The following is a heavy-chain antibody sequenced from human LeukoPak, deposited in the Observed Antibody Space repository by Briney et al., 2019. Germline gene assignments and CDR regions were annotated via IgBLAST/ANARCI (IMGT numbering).Heavy chain of an antibody. V-gene: IGHV3-48*02. J-gene: IGHJ4*02. CDR3: ARASPSGYDY. Sequence: GGSLRLPCAASGFTFSTYGMNWVRQAPGKGLEWVSYISHSSDAIYYPDSVKGRFTISRDNAKNSLYLQMNSLRDEDTAVYYCARASPSGYDYWGQGTLVTVSS. D-gene: IGHD3-22*01. CDR1: GFTFSTYG. CDR2: ISHSSDAI.